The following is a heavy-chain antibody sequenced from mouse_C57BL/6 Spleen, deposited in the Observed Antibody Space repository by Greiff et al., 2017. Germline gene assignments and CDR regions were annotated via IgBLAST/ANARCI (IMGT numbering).Heavy chain of an antibody. CDR1: GYTFTSYW. J-gene: IGHJ2*01. CDR2: IDPSDSYT. Sequence: QVQLQQPGAELVMPGASVKLSCKASGYTFTSYWMHWVKQRPGQGLEWIGEIDPSDSYTNYNQKFKGKSTVTVDKSSSTAYMQLSSLTSEDSAVYYCARGSTLYYFDYWGQGTTLTVSS. D-gene: IGHD5-1*01. V-gene: IGHV1-69*01. CDR3: ARGSTLYYFDY.